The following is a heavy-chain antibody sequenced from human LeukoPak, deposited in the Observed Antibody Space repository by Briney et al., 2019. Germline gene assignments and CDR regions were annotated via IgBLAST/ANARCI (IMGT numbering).Heavy chain of an antibody. Sequence: GGSLRLSCAASGFTFSSYSMNWVRQAPGKGLEWVSSISSSSSYIYYADSVKGRFTNSRDNAKNSLYLQVNSLRAEDTAVYYCARDLSWSDYNWFDPWGQGTLVTVSS. V-gene: IGHV3-21*01. D-gene: IGHD6-13*01. CDR1: GFTFSSYS. CDR2: ISSSSSYI. CDR3: ARDLSWSDYNWFDP. J-gene: IGHJ5*02.